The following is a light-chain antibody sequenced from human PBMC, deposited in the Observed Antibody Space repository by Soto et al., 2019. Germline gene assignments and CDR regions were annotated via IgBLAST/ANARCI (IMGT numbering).Light chain of an antibody. CDR2: EVS. CDR3: TSYAGANTLV. CDR1: SSDVGGYDY. Sequence: QSALTQPPSASGAPGQSVTISCTGTSSDVGGYDYVSWYQQHPGKAPKVMIFEVSKRPSGVPDRFSGSKSANTASLTVSGLQAEDEADYYCTSYAGANTLVFGGGTNVTVL. V-gene: IGLV2-8*01. J-gene: IGLJ2*01.